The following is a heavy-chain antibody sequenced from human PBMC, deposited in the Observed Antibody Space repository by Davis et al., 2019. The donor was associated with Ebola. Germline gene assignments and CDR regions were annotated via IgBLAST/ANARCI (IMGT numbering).Heavy chain of an antibody. D-gene: IGHD6-6*01. CDR3: AKDISPYSSSSQLDY. CDR2: FSWNSGSI. CDR1: GFTFVDSA. J-gene: IGHJ4*02. V-gene: IGHV3-9*01. Sequence: PGGSLRLSCAASGFTFVDSAIHGAPPAQGKGLERVPGFSWNSGSIGDADSVKGRFTISRDNAKNSLYLQMNSLRAEDTALYYCAKDISPYSSSSQLDYWGQVTLVTVSS.